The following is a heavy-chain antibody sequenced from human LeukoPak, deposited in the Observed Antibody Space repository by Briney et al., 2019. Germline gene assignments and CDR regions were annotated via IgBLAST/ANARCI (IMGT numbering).Heavy chain of an antibody. CDR3: AKDQGAYSDAFDI. CDR2: VSNSGDYI. Sequence: GGSLRLSCAASGFSFSSYRMNWVRQAPGKGLEWVSSVSNSGDYIHYADSVKGRFTISRDNSKNTLYLQMNSLRAEDTAVYYCAKDQGAYSDAFDIWGQGTMVTVSS. J-gene: IGHJ3*02. CDR1: GFSFSSYR. V-gene: IGHV3-21*04. D-gene: IGHD2-15*01.